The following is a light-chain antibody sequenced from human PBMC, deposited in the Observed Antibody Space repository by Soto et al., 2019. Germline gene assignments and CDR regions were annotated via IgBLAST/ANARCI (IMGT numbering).Light chain of an antibody. Sequence: EIVMTQSPATLSVSPGERVTLSCRASQSVSSSLAWYQQKPGQAPRLLIYAASSRATGVPARFSGSGSGTEFTLTISSLQSEEFAVYYCQQYNNWVTFGGGTQVEIK. CDR2: AAS. CDR3: QQYNNWVT. V-gene: IGKV3-15*01. J-gene: IGKJ4*01. CDR1: QSVSSS.